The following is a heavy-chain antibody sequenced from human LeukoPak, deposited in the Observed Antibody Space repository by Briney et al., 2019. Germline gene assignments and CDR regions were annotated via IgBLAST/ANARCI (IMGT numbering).Heavy chain of an antibody. CDR1: GFLFGNCA. CDR2: VSYDGSYE. D-gene: IGHD1-14*01. J-gene: IGHJ6*02. CDR3: AKGRGPLYYYAVDA. Sequence: GGSLRLSCAASGFLFGNCAMHWFRQAPGKGLEWVATVSYDGSYEFYPDSVKGRFTISRNDSDKTVHLQMSSLRPEDSGVFYCAKGRGPLYYYAVDAWGQRTTVTVSS. V-gene: IGHV3-30*18.